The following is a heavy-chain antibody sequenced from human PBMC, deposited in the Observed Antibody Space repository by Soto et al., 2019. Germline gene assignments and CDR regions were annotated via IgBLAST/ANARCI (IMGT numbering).Heavy chain of an antibody. CDR1: GGSISSSSYY. CDR2: IYYSGST. D-gene: IGHD3-3*01. V-gene: IGHV4-39*01. CDR3: XRHGVFGVVIIVAPFDY. J-gene: IGHJ4*02. Sequence: SETLSLTCTVSGGSISSSSYYWGWIRQPPGKGLEWIGSIYYSGSTYYNPSLKSRVTISVDTSKNQFSLKLSSVTAADTAVYYCXRHGVFGVVIIVAPFDYWGQGTLVTVSS.